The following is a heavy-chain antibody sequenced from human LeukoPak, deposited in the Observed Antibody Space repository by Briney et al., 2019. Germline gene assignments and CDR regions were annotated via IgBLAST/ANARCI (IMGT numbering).Heavy chain of an antibody. CDR3: AKGHGDYYYYYMEV. D-gene: IGHD4-17*01. Sequence: PGGSLRLPCTASGFTFSSYAMSWVRQAPGKGLEWVSDISGSGASTYYADSVKGRFAMSRDNSKNTLYLQMNSLRDEDTAVYYCAKGHGDYYYYYMEVWGKGTTVTVSS. V-gene: IGHV3-23*01. CDR2: ISGSGAST. J-gene: IGHJ6*03. CDR1: GFTFSSYA.